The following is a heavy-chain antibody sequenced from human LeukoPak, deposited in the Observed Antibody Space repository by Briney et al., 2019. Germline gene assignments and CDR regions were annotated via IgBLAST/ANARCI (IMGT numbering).Heavy chain of an antibody. CDR3: ARLNYANWFDP. D-gene: IGHD2-2*01. CDR2: IYYSGST. J-gene: IGHJ5*02. V-gene: IGHV4-59*01. CDR1: GGSITSYY. Sequence: SETLSRTCTVSGGSITSYYWSWIRQPPGKGLEWIGYIYYSGSTNHNPSLKSRVTISVDTSKNQVSLKLSSVTAADTAVYFCARLNYANWFDPWGQGTLVTVSS.